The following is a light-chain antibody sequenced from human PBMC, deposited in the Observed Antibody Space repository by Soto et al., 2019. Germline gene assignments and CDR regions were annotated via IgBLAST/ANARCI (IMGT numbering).Light chain of an antibody. CDR1: QRIGTY. CDR3: QQTASAPPWT. Sequence: DIQMTQSPFSLSAPVGDRVTITCRASQRIGTYLAWYQQKPGKAPRLLISGASSVQSGVPPRFSGSGSATDFILTISSLRLEDIATYYCQQTASAPPWTFGQGTKVDIK. CDR2: GAS. V-gene: IGKV1-39*01. J-gene: IGKJ1*01.